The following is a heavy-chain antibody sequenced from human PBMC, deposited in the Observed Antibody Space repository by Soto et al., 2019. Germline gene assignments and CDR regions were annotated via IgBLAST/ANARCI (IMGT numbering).Heavy chain of an antibody. Sequence: QVQLVESGGGVAQPGRSLRLSCAASGFTFSSYGMHWVRQAPGKGLEWVAVIWYDGSNKYYADSVKGRFTISRDNSKNTLYLQMNSLRAEDTAVYYCARDQYYYDSSGYYLFDYWGQGTLVTVSS. D-gene: IGHD3-22*01. V-gene: IGHV3-33*01. CDR3: ARDQYYYDSSGYYLFDY. J-gene: IGHJ4*02. CDR2: IWYDGSNK. CDR1: GFTFSSYG.